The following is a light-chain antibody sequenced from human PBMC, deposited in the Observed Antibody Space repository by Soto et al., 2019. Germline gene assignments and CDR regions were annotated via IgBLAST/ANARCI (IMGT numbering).Light chain of an antibody. CDR2: GAS. J-gene: IGKJ3*01. V-gene: IGKV3-20*01. CDR3: QNFGDSPFT. CDR1: EYLSSHY. Sequence: EIVLMQSPDTLSLSPGERATLSCRASEYLSSHYIAWYQHKPGQTPRLLIYGASTRAAGVPDRFSGSWSGTDFTLTINSVEPEDLALYYCQNFGDSPFTFGPGTKVDIK.